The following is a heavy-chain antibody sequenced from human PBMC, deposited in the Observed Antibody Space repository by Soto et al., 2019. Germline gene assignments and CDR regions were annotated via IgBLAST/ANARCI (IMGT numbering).Heavy chain of an antibody. V-gene: IGHV4-30-2*01. CDR1: GGSIGSSSYY. Sequence: SETLSLTCTVSGGSIGSSSYYWGWIRQPPGKGLEWIGYIYHSGNTYYNPSLKSRVTISVDRSKNQFSLKLSSVTAADTAVYYCARVPDYWGQGTLVTVSS. CDR3: ARVPDY. CDR2: IYHSGNT. J-gene: IGHJ4*02.